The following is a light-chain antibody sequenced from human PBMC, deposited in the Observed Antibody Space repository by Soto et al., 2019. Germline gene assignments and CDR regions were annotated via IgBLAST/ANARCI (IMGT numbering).Light chain of an antibody. CDR1: GGSIASGY. CDR2: EDN. Sequence: NFMLTQPLSVSESPGKTVTISCTRSGGSIASGYVQWYRQRPGSAPTTVIYEDNQRPSGVPDRFSGSIDSSSNSASLTISGLQTEDEADYYCQSYHSSYPYVFGTGTKLTVL. V-gene: IGLV6-57*03. J-gene: IGLJ1*01. CDR3: QSYHSSYPYV.